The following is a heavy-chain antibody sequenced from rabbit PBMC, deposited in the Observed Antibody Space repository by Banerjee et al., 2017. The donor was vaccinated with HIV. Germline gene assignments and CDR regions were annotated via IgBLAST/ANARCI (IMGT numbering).Heavy chain of an antibody. CDR3: SICAGEACYVFNL. J-gene: IGHJ4*01. V-gene: IGHV1S47*01. D-gene: IGHD4-2*01. CDR2: IYNGDGIT. CDR1: GLSFSSSYY. Sequence: EEYGGDLVKHGAALTLTCTASGLSFSSSYYMCWVRQAPGKGPEWIACIYNGDGITYYAIWVNGLFTISRSTSLNTVTLQISSLTAADTATYFCSICAGEACYVFNLWGQGTLVTVS.